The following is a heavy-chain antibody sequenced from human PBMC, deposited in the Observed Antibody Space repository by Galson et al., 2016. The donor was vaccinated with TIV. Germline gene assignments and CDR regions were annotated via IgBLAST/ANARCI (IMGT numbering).Heavy chain of an antibody. D-gene: IGHD5-12*01. J-gene: IGHJ4*02. V-gene: IGHV3-23*01. Sequence: SLRLSCAASGFTFSSHAMSWVRQAPGKGLEWVSAIRGSGAYTHYADPVKGRFTISRDNSKNTLYLQMNSLRAADTAVYYCAKDTSSGFSGYAYVDYWGQGTLVTVSS. CDR2: IRGSGAYT. CDR1: GFTFSSHA. CDR3: AKDTSSGFSGYAYVDY.